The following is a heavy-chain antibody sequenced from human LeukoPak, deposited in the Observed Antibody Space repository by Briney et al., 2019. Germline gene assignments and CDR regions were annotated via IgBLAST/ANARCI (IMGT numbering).Heavy chain of an antibody. J-gene: IGHJ5*02. D-gene: IGHD6-13*01. CDR2: IYYSGST. CDR1: GGSISSGDYY. Sequence: SETLSLTCTVSGGSISSGDYYWSWIRQPPGKGLEWIGYIYYSGSTYYNPSLKSRVTISVDTSKNQFSLKLSSVTAADTAVYYCARQSSSSWYFEFDPWGQGTLVTVSS. CDR3: ARQSSSSWYFEFDP. V-gene: IGHV4-30-4*01.